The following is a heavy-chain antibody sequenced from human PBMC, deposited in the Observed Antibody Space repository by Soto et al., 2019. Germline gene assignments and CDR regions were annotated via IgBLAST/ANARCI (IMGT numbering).Heavy chain of an antibody. CDR3: ARGGGGSGYLIPSYVFDI. CDR1: GGSISSYY. CDR2: IYYSGST. Sequence: SETLSLTCTVSGGSISSYYWSWIRQPPGKGLEWIGYIYYSGSTNYNPSLKSRVTISVDTSKNQFSLKLSSVTAADTAVYYCARGGGGSGYLIPSYVFDIWGQGTMVTVSS. D-gene: IGHD3-22*01. J-gene: IGHJ3*02. V-gene: IGHV4-59*01.